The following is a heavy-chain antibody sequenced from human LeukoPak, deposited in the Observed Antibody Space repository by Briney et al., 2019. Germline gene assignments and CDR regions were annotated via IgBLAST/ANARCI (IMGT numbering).Heavy chain of an antibody. CDR2: ISGSSSYI. CDR1: GFTFSSYS. J-gene: IGHJ4*02. V-gene: IGHV3-21*01. Sequence: PGGSLRLSCAASGFTFSSYSMNWVRQAPGKGLEWVSSISGSSSYIYYADSVKGRFTISRDNAKNSLYLQMNSLRAEDTAVYYCARDQDYYGSGSYYDYWGQGTLVTVSS. CDR3: ARDQDYYGSGSYYDY. D-gene: IGHD3-10*01.